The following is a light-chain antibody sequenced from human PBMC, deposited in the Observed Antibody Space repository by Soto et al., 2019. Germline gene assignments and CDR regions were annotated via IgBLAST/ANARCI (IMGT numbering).Light chain of an antibody. CDR3: QQSNNHPIS. V-gene: IGKV1-12*01. Sequence: NHLTQSPSSISASVGDRVTITCRASQAVNSWLAWFQQKPGRAPKLVIYDVSSLQSGVPSRFSGSGSGTEFTLTISSLQPEDFATYYCQQSNNHPISFGQGTRLEIK. CDR1: QAVNSW. J-gene: IGKJ5*01. CDR2: DVS.